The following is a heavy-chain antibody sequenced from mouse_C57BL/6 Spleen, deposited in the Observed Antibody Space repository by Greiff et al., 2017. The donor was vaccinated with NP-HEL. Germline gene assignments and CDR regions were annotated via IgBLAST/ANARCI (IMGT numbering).Heavy chain of an antibody. CDR1: GYTFTDYN. CDR3: ARKNDSSGYGEAWFAY. J-gene: IGHJ3*01. D-gene: IGHD3-2*02. CDR2: INPNNGGT. Sequence: VQLQQSGPELVKPGASVKIPCKASGYTFTDYNMDWVKQSHGKSLEWIGDINPNNGGTIYNQKFKGKATLTVDKSSSTAYMELRSLTSEDTAVYYCARKNDSSGYGEAWFAYWGQGTLVTVSA. V-gene: IGHV1-18*01.